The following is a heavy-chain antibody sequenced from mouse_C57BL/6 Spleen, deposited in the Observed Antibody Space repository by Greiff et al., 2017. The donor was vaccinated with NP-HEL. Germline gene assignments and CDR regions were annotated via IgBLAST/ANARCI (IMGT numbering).Heavy chain of an antibody. J-gene: IGHJ4*01. CDR2: ISNLAYSI. V-gene: IGHV5-15*01. CDR3: ARPQGYYAMDY. Sequence: DVMLVESGGGLVQPGGSLKLSCAASGFTFSDYGMAWVRQAPRKGPEWVAFISNLAYSIYYADTVTGRFTISRENAKNTLYLEMSSLRSEDTAMYYCARPQGYYAMDYWGQGTSVTVSS. CDR1: GFTFSDYG.